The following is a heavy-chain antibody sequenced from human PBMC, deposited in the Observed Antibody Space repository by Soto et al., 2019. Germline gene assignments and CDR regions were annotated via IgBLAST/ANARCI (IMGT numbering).Heavy chain of an antibody. J-gene: IGHJ4*02. CDR1: GYTFTSYD. Sequence: ASVKVSCKASGYTFTSYDIYWVRQATGQGLEWMGWMNPNTGNSGYAQKFQGRVTMTSDTSISTAHMELSSLRSEDTAVYYCARRAETNGWNGFGADKYYFDFWGQVTLVTVSS. D-gene: IGHD1-1*01. CDR2: MNPNTGNS. V-gene: IGHV1-8*01. CDR3: ARRAETNGWNGFGADKYYFDF.